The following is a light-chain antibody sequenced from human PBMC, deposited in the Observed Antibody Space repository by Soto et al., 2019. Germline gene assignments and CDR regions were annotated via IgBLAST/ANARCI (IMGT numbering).Light chain of an antibody. Sequence: EIVLTQSPGILSLSPGERATLSCRASQSVSSSYLAWYQQKPGQAPRLLIYGASRRATGIPDRFSGSGSGTDFTLTISILEPEDFAVYYCQQYGSSPRTFGQGTKLEIK. CDR1: QSVSSSY. CDR3: QQYGSSPRT. CDR2: GAS. J-gene: IGKJ2*01. V-gene: IGKV3-20*01.